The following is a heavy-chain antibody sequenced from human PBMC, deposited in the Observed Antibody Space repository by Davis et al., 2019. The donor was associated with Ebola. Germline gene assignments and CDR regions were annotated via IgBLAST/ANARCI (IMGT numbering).Heavy chain of an antibody. Sequence: SETLSLTCAVYGGSFSGYYWSWIRQPPAKGLEWIGEINYSGSTNYNPSLKSRVTISIDTSKNQFSLNLTSVTAVDTAFYYCARGTRTSMARWGQGILVTVSS. J-gene: IGHJ4*02. V-gene: IGHV4-34*01. CDR3: ARGTRTSMAR. CDR2: INYSGST. D-gene: IGHD2-2*01. CDR1: GGSFSGYY.